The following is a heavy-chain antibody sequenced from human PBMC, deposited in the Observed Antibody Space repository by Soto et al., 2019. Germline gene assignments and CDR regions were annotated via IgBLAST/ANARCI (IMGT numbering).Heavy chain of an antibody. V-gene: IGHV3-30-3*01. CDR3: ARDHGMFLSYYYYGMDV. D-gene: IGHD3-10*02. Sequence: QVQLVASGGGVVQPGRSLRLSCAASGFTFSRFSMHWVRQAPVKGLAWVAVISYDGNNKHFAESVKGRFSISRDDSKNSVYLVMNNLIGDESAVYYCARDHGMFLSYYYYGMDVWGQGTTVTVSS. CDR1: GFTFSRFS. J-gene: IGHJ6*02. CDR2: ISYDGNNK.